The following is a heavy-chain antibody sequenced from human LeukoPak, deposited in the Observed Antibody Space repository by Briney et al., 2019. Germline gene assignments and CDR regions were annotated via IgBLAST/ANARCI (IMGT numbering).Heavy chain of an antibody. CDR1: GGSISSGGYY. CDR2: IYYSGST. D-gene: IGHD1-14*01. V-gene: IGHV4-31*03. CDR3: ARTAFEGLVFLRFEPNYGMDV. J-gene: IGHJ6*02. Sequence: SETLSLTCTVSGGSISSGGYYWSWIRQHPGKGLEWIGYIYYSGSTYYNPSLKSRVTISVDTSKNQFSLKLSSVTAADTAVYYCARTAFEGLVFLRFEPNYGMDVWGQGTTVTVSS.